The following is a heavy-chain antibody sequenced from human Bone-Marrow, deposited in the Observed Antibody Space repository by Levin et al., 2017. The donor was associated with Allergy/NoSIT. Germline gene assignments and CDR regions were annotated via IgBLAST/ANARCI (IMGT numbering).Heavy chain of an antibody. CDR3: ARHSDGPGPYGMDV. CDR2: IDWDDDK. J-gene: IGHJ6*02. Sequence: ESGPTLVKPTQTLTLTCTFSGFSLSTSGMRVSWIRQPPGKALEWLARIDWDDDKFYSTSLKTRLTISKDTSKNQVVLTMTNMDPVDTATYYCARHSDGPGPYGMDVWGRGTTVTVSS. V-gene: IGHV2-70*04. D-gene: IGHD5-24*01. CDR1: GFSLSTSGMR.